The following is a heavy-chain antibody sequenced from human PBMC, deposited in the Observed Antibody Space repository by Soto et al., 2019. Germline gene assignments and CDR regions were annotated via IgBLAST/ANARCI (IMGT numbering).Heavy chain of an antibody. CDR1: GFTFSDYY. J-gene: IGHJ4*02. CDR2: ISSSSSYT. Sequence: GGSLRLSCAASGFTFSDYYMSWIRQAPGKGLEWVSYISSSSSYTNYADSVKGRFTISRDNAKNSLYLQMNSLRAEDTAVYYCARVDKAYYYDSSGSWDPFDYWGQGT. D-gene: IGHD3-22*01. V-gene: IGHV3-11*06. CDR3: ARVDKAYYYDSSGSWDPFDY.